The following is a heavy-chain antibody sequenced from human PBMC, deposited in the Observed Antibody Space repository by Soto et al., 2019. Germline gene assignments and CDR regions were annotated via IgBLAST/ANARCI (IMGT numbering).Heavy chain of an antibody. CDR1: GGTFSSYA. CDR3: ARVVGVGYYDFWSGPRVGMDV. V-gene: IGHV1-69*06. J-gene: IGHJ6*02. Sequence: GASVKVSCKASGGTFSSYAISWVRQAPGQGLEWMGGIIPIFGTANYAQKFQGRVTITADKSTSTAYTELSSLRSEDTAVYYCARVVGVGYYDFWSGPRVGMDVWGQGTTVTVSS. CDR2: IIPIFGTA. D-gene: IGHD3-3*01.